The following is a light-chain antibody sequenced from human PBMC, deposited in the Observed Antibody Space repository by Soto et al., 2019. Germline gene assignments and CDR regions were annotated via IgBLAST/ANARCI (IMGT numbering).Light chain of an antibody. Sequence: QSVLTQPPSASGSPEQSVTISCTGTSSDVGGYNYVSWYQQHPGKAPKLMIYEVNKRPSGVPDRFSGSKSGNTASLTVSGLQAEDEADYYCSSYAGSNNPYVFGTGTKVTVL. J-gene: IGLJ1*01. CDR1: SSDVGGYNY. CDR2: EVN. V-gene: IGLV2-8*01. CDR3: SSYAGSNNPYV.